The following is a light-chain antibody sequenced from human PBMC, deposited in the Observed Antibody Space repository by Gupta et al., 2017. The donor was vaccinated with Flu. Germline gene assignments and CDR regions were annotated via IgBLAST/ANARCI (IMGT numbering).Light chain of an antibody. CDR1: SNKVGNKG. CDR3: AAWENSRSNWV. CDR2: RNN. Sequence: TATITCTGNSNKVGNKGEAWHQQHQGHPPKLLLYRNNSRHSGISERFSASRSGTTAALTITGLQAEEEADYHCAAWENSRSNWVFGGGTKLTVL. J-gene: IGLJ3*02. V-gene: IGLV10-54*04.